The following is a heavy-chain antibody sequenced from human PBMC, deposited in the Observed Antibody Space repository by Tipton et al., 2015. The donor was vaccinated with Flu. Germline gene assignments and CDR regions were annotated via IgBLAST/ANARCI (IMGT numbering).Heavy chain of an antibody. J-gene: IGHJ4*01. CDR2: INHSGTT. V-gene: IGHV4-34*01. CDR3: ASKVANWGVWEPLDY. CDR1: GGSFSAYY. D-gene: IGHD7-27*01. Sequence: TPSLTCAVYGGSFSAYYWSWIRQPPGKGLEWVGEINHSGTTNYNPSLTSRVTISADTSKKQFSLKLTSVTAADTAVYYCASKVANWGVWEPLDYWGPGTLVTVSS.